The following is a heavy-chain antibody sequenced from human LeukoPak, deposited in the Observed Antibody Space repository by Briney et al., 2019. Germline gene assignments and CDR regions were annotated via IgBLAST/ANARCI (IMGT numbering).Heavy chain of an antibody. V-gene: IGHV1-8*01. CDR2: MNPNSGNT. J-gene: IGHJ4*02. CDR3: ARDLYTGLVTYHY. Sequence: ASVKVSCKASGYTFTSYDINWVRQATGRGLEWMGWMNPNSGNTGYAQKFQGRVTMTRNTSISTAYMELSSLRSEDTAVYYCARDLYTGLVTYHYWGQGTLVTVSS. D-gene: IGHD3/OR15-3a*01. CDR1: GYTFTSYD.